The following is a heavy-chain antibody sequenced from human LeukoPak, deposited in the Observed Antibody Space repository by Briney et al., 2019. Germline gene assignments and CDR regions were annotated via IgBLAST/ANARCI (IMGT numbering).Heavy chain of an antibody. Sequence: ASVKVSCKASGYTFTGYYMHWVRRAPGQGLEWMGWINPNSGGTNYAQKFQGRVTMTRDTSISTAYMELSRLRSDDTAVYYCARATYYYGSGSYPHWFDPWGQGTLVTVSS. D-gene: IGHD3-10*01. CDR3: ARATYYYGSGSYPHWFDP. CDR1: GYTFTGYY. J-gene: IGHJ5*02. CDR2: INPNSGGT. V-gene: IGHV1-2*02.